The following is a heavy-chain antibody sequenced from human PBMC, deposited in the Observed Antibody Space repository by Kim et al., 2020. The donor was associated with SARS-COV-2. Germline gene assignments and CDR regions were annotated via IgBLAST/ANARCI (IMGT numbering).Heavy chain of an antibody. CDR3: FPGLVGGDN. CDR1: GFTFSSYA. Sequence: GGSLRLSCAASGFTFSSYAMHWVRQAPGKGLEWVAVISYDGSNKYYADSVKGRFTISRDNSKNTLYLQMNSLRAEDTAVYYCFPGLVGGDNWGQGTLVTVSS. D-gene: IGHD1-26*01. V-gene: IGHV3-30*04. J-gene: IGHJ4*02. CDR2: ISYDGSNK.